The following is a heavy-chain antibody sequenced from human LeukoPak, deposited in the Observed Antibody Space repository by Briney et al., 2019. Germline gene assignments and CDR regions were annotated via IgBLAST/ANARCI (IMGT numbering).Heavy chain of an antibody. CDR2: INPNTGDT. V-gene: IGHV1-2*02. CDR1: GYTFTGYY. CDR3: ARQSLRNFDY. D-gene: IGHD5/OR15-5a*01. J-gene: IGHJ4*02. Sequence: ASVKASCKASGYTFTGYYIHYVRQALGQGLEWMGWINPNTGDTKYARKFQGRVTMTRDTSISTAYMELSRLRSDDTTVYYCARQSLRNFDYWGQGALVTASS.